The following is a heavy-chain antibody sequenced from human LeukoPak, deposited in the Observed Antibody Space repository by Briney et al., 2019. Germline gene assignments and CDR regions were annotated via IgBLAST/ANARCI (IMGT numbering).Heavy chain of an antibody. CDR2: ISGSGGST. V-gene: IGHV3-23*01. CDR1: GFTFSSYA. D-gene: IGHD5-12*01. J-gene: IGHJ4*02. CDR3: AKVGDGLPIY. Sequence: PGGSLRLSCAASGFTFSSYAMSWVRQAPGKGLEWVSAISGSGGSTYYADPVKGRFTISRDNSENTLYLQMNSLRAEDTAVYYCAKVGDGLPIYWGQGTLVTVSS.